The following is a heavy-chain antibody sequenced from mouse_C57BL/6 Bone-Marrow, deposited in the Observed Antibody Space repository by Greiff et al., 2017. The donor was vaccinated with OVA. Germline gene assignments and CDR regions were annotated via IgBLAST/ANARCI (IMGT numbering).Heavy chain of an antibody. D-gene: IGHD1-1*01. CDR2: IHPNSGST. J-gene: IGHJ2*01. V-gene: IGHV1-64*01. CDR1: GYTFTSYW. CDR3: ARSEVTTVVVDY. Sequence: QVQLQQPGAELVKPGASVKLSCKASGYTFTSYWMHWVKQRPGQGLEWIGMIHPNSGSTNYNEKFKSKATLTVDKSSSTAYMQLSSLTSEDSAVYYCARSEVTTVVVDYWGQGTTLTVSS.